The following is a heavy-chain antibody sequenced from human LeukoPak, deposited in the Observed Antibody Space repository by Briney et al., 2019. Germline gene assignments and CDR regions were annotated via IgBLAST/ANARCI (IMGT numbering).Heavy chain of an antibody. V-gene: IGHV4-59*01. D-gene: IGHD5-18*01. J-gene: IGHJ3*02. CDR1: GGSISSYY. CDR3: ARDDGYSFAFDI. Sequence: PSETLSLTCTVSGGSISSYYWSWIRQPPGKGLEWIGYIYYSGSTNYNPSLKSRVTLSVDTSKNQFSLKLSSVTAADTAVYYCARDDGYSFAFDIWGQGTMVTVSS. CDR2: IYYSGST.